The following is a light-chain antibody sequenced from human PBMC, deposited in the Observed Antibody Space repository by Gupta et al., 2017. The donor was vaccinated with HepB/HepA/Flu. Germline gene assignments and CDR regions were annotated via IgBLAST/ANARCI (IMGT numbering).Light chain of an antibody. J-gene: IGKJ5*01. Sequence: ELVMTQSPATLSVSPGERATLSCRASQSVSAKLAWYQQKPGQAPRLLIYGESTRATGIPDRFSGSGSGTEFTLTISSLQSEDFAIYYCQQDNQWPVTFGQGTRLEIK. CDR1: QSVSAK. CDR2: GES. V-gene: IGKV3-15*01. CDR3: QQDNQWPVT.